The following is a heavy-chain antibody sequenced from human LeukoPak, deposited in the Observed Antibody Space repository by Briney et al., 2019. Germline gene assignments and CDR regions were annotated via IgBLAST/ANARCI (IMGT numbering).Heavy chain of an antibody. V-gene: IGHV3-21*01. J-gene: IGHJ6*03. CDR2: ISSSRTYI. D-gene: IGHD6-19*01. CDR1: GFTFSSYW. CDR3: AREKVAGTNPLFTRPNYYMDV. Sequence: GGSLRLSCAASGFTFSSYWMHWVRQTPGKGLEWVSSISSSRTYIYYADSVKGRFTISRDNAKNSLYLQMNSLRAEDTAVYYCAREKVAGTNPLFTRPNYYMDVWGKGTTVTVSS.